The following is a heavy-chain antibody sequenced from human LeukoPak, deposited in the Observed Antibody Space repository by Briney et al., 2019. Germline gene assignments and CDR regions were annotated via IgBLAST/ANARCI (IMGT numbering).Heavy chain of an antibody. CDR1: GFTFRSYA. CDR2: ISYNSGTI. V-gene: IGHV3-48*02. D-gene: IGHD5-18*01. Sequence: GGSLRLSCAASGFTFRSYAMQWVRQAPGKGLEWVSYISYNSGTIFYADSVKGRFTISRDNAKHSLYLHMSSLRDEDTAVYYCARDSGYSYADDYWGQGTLVTVSS. CDR3: ARDSGYSYADDY. J-gene: IGHJ4*02.